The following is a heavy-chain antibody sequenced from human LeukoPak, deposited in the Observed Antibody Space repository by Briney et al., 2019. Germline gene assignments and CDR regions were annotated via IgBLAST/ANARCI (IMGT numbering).Heavy chain of an antibody. D-gene: IGHD3-22*01. CDR1: GFSFSNYN. V-gene: IGHV3-21*04. CDR3: AKSVYDSSGYPNY. J-gene: IGHJ4*02. Sequence: PGGSLRLSCAASGFSFSNYNINWVRQAPGKGLEWVSSISTSSTYIFYADSVKGRFTISRDNSKNTLYLQMNSLRAEDTAVYYCAKSVYDSSGYPNYWGQGTLVTVSS. CDR2: ISTSSTYI.